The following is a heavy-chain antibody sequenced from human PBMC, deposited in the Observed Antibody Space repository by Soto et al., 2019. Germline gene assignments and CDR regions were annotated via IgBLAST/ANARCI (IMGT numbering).Heavy chain of an antibody. Sequence: QVQLVESGGGVVQPGRSLRLSCAASGFTFSSYGMHWVRQAPGRGLQWVAVIWYDGSNKYYADSVKGRFTISRDNSKNTLYLETNSLKAEDTAVYYCARDVYFGDYDPGFDYWGQGTQVTVSS. V-gene: IGHV3-33*01. CDR3: ARDVYFGDYDPGFDY. CDR1: GFTFSSYG. CDR2: IWYDGSNK. D-gene: IGHD4-17*01. J-gene: IGHJ4*02.